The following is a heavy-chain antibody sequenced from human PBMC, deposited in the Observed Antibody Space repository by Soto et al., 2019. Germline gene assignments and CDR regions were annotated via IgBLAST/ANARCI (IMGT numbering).Heavy chain of an antibody. D-gene: IGHD3-22*01. CDR3: ARAGLRPDYYHSSGYYHFDY. V-gene: IGHV1-3*01. Sequence: ASVKVSCKASGYTFTSYAMHWVRQAPGQRLEWMGWINAGNGNTKYSQKFQGRVTITRDTSASTAYMELSSLRSEDTAVYYCARAGLRPDYYHSSGYYHFDYWGQGTLVTVSS. CDR1: GYTFTSYA. J-gene: IGHJ4*02. CDR2: INAGNGNT.